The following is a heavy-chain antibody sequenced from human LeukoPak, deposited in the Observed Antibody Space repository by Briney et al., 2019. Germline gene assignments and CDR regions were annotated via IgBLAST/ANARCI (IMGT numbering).Heavy chain of an antibody. CDR3: ARAELLWFGELWERAFDI. Sequence: GGSLRLSCAASGFTFSGYSMNWVRRAPGKGLEWVSSISSSSSYIYYADSVKGRFTISRDNAKNSLYLQMNSLRAEDTAVYYCARAELLWFGELWERAFDIWGQGTMVTVSS. J-gene: IGHJ3*02. CDR2: ISSSSSYI. CDR1: GFTFSGYS. D-gene: IGHD3-10*01. V-gene: IGHV3-21*01.